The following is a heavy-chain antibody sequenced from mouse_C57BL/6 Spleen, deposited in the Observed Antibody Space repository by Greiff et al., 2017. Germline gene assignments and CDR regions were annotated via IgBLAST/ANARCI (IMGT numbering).Heavy chain of an antibody. CDR1: GYTFTSYW. CDR2: IYPSDSET. V-gene: IGHV1-61*01. Sequence: QVQLKQPGAELVRPGSSVKLSCKASGYTFTSYWMDWVKQRPGQGLEWIGNIYPSDSETHYNQKFKDKATLTVDKSSSTAYMQLSSLTSEDSAVYYCARDWDDGYFDVWGTGTTVTVSS. CDR3: ARDWDDGYFDV. J-gene: IGHJ1*03. D-gene: IGHD4-1*01.